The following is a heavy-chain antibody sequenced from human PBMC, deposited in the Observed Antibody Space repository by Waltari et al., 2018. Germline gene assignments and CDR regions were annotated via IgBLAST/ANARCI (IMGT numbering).Heavy chain of an antibody. CDR2: IWYDGSNK. CDR3: AKDPHDFWTTGYYMDV. Sequence: QVQLVESGGGVVRPGGSLRLSCAASGVTFSSDGLPWVRPGHGKWLDGVAVIWYDGSNKYYVDSVKGRFIISRDNSKNTLYLQTNSLRAEDTAVYYCAKDPHDFWTTGYYMDVWGKGTTVTVAS. CDR1: GVTFSSDG. J-gene: IGHJ6*03. D-gene: IGHD3-3*01. V-gene: IGHV3-33*06.